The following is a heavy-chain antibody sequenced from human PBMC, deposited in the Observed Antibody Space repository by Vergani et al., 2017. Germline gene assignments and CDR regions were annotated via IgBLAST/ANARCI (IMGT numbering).Heavy chain of an antibody. J-gene: IGHJ6*02. CDR3: AKNPGISTTRHYYAMDV. CDR1: GFKFSDHY. CDR2: ISPGASTV. Sequence: QVHLVESGGGVVQPGRSLRLSCAASGFKFSDHYMSWIRQAPGKGLEWVSHISPGASTVSYTDSVTGRFTVSRDNDNNSLTLDMTTLRVEDTAVYYCAKNPGISTTRHYYAMDVWGQGTTVTVSS. V-gene: IGHV3-11*04. D-gene: IGHD1-1*01.